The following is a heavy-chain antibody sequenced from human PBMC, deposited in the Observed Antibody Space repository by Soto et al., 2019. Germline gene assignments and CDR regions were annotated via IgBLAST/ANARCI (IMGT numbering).Heavy chain of an antibody. V-gene: IGHV3-15*01. CDR1: GITFINAW. J-gene: IGHJ4*02. CDR3: TTDPGDYQDF. Sequence: EVQLVESGGDMVKPGGCLRLSCEASGITFINAWMSWVRQAPGKGLEWVGRIKNKAAGGTTDYAAPVRGRFTISRDDSKNTLFLQMNSLEIEDTAVYYCTTDPGDYQDFWGQGTLVTVSS. CDR2: IKNKAAGGTT. D-gene: IGHD4-17*01.